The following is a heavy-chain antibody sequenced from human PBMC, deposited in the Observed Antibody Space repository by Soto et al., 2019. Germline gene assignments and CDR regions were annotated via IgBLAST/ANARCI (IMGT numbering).Heavy chain of an antibody. CDR2: IYYSGST. J-gene: IGHJ6*02. CDR3: ARVPPGVGDGYNFRYYYGMDV. Sequence: KSSETLSLTCTVSGGSISSGDYYWSWIRQPPGKGLEWIGYIYYSGSTYYNPSLKSRVTISVDTSKNKFSLKLSSVTAADTAVYYCARVPPGVGDGYNFRYYYGMDVWGQGTTVTVSS. V-gene: IGHV4-30-4*01. D-gene: IGHD5-12*01. CDR1: GGSISSGDYY.